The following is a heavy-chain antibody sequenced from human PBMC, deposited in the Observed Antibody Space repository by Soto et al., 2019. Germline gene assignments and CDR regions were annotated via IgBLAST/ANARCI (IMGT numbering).Heavy chain of an antibody. J-gene: IGHJ4*02. Sequence: GASVKVSCKVSGYTLTELSMHWVRQAPGKGLEWMGGFDPEDGETIYAQKFQGRVTMTEDTSTDTAYMELSSLRSEDTAVYYCATWIRLWQPYCFDDWGQGTRVTVAS. CDR1: GYTLTELS. V-gene: IGHV1-24*01. CDR2: FDPEDGET. D-gene: IGHD5-18*01. CDR3: ATWIRLWQPYCFDD.